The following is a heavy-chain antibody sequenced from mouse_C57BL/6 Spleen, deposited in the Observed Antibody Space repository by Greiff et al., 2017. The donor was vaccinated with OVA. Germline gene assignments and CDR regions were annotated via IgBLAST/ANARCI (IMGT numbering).Heavy chain of an antibody. Sequence: VKLMESGPELVKPGASVKISCKASGYSFTSYYIHWVKQRPGQGLEWIGWIYPGSGNTKYNEKFKGKATLTADTSSSTAYMQLSSLTSEDSAVYYCAREYYSNYGSYAMDYWGQGTSVTVSS. V-gene: IGHV1-66*01. CDR2: IYPGSGNT. D-gene: IGHD2-5*01. J-gene: IGHJ4*01. CDR1: GYSFTSYY. CDR3: AREYYSNYGSYAMDY.